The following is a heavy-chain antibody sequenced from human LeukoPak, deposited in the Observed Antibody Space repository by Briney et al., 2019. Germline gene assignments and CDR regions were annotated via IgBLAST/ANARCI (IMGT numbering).Heavy chain of an antibody. J-gene: IGHJ4*02. CDR2: IIPIFGTA. D-gene: IGHD3-22*01. CDR1: GYTFTSYY. CDR3: ARDDDSSGYYHN. Sequence: SVKVSCKASGYTFTSYYMHWVRQAPGQGLEWMGGIIPIFGTANYAQKFQGRVTITADESTSTAYMELSSLRSEDTAVYYCARDDDSSGYYHNWGQGTLVTVSS. V-gene: IGHV1-69*13.